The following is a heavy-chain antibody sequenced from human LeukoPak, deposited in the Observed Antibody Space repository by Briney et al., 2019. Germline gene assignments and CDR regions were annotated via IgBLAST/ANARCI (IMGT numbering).Heavy chain of an antibody. D-gene: IGHD6-13*01. V-gene: IGHV3-33*01. CDR2: IWYDGSNK. Sequence: PGGSLRLSCAASAFSFSSYGMHWVRQAPGKGLEWVAVIWYDGSNKYYADSVKGRFTISRDNSKNTLYLQMNSLRAEDTAVYYCTRDISHQLALYMDVWGKGTTVTVSS. CDR1: AFSFSSYG. CDR3: TRDISHQLALYMDV. J-gene: IGHJ6*03.